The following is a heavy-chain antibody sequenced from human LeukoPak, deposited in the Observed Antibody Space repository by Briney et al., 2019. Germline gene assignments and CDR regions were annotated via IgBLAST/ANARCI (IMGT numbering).Heavy chain of an antibody. J-gene: IGHJ4*02. Sequence: GGSLRLSCAASGFTFSSYGMHWVRQAPGKGLEWVAVISYDGSNKYYADSVKGRFTISRDNSNNTLYLQMNSLRAEDTAVYYCAKDRGYYDSSGLDYWGQGTLVTVSS. D-gene: IGHD3-22*01. CDR2: ISYDGSNK. V-gene: IGHV3-30*18. CDR3: AKDRGYYDSSGLDY. CDR1: GFTFSSYG.